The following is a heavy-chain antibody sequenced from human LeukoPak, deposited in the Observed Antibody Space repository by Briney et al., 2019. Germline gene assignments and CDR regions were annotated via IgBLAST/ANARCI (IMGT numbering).Heavy chain of an antibody. CDR2: IKDDGSET. CDR3: ARDVVVVAATPWFDP. D-gene: IGHD2-15*01. V-gene: IGHV3-7*01. Sequence: GGSLRLSCAASGFTFTSYWMSWVRQAPGKGLEWVANIKDDGSETYYVDSVKGRFTISRDNAKNSLYLQMNSLRGEDTAVYYCARDVVVVAATPWFDPWGQGTLVTVSS. J-gene: IGHJ5*02. CDR1: GFTFTSYW.